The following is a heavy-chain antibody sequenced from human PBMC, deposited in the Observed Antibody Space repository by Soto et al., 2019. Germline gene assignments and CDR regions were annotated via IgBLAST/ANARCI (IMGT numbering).Heavy chain of an antibody. CDR1: GFTFTSSA. CDR2: IVVGSGNT. V-gene: IGHV1-58*01. D-gene: IGHD3-3*02. Sequence: SVKVSCKASGFTFTSSAVQWVRQARGQRLEWIGWIVVGSGNTNYAQKFQERVTITRDMSTSTAYMELSSLRSEDTAVYYCAAARIFYYYYGMDVWGQGTTVTVSS. CDR3: AAARIFYYYYGMDV. J-gene: IGHJ6*02.